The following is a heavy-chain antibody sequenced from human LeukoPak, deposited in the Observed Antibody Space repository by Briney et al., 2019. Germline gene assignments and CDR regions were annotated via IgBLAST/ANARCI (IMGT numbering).Heavy chain of an antibody. D-gene: IGHD4/OR15-4a*01. J-gene: IGHJ4*02. Sequence: GGSLRLSCTVSGFTVSSNSMSWVRQAPGKGLEWVSFIYSDNTHYSDSVKGRFTISRDNSKNTLYLQMNSLRAEDTAVYYCARRAGAYSHPYWGQATLVTVSS. CDR2: IYSDNT. V-gene: IGHV3-53*01. CDR3: ARRAGAYSHPY. CDR1: GFTVSSNS.